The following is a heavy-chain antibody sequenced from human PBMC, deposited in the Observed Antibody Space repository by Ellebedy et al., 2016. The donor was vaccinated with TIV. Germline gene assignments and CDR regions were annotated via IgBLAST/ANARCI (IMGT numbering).Heavy chain of an antibody. CDR1: GGSFSGYY. Sequence: SETLSLTCAVYGGSFSGYYWSWIRQPPGKGLEWIGEINHSGSTNYNPSLKSRVTISVDTSKNQFSLKLSSVTAADTAVYYCARLSYFDYWGQGTLVTVSS. CDR2: INHSGST. V-gene: IGHV4-34*01. D-gene: IGHD3-16*02. J-gene: IGHJ4*02. CDR3: ARLSYFDY.